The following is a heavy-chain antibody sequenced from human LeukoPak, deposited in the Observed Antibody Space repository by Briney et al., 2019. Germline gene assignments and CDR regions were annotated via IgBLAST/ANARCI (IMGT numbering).Heavy chain of an antibody. CDR3: ARTNRYYYYMDV. J-gene: IGHJ6*03. Sequence: SETLSLTCAVYGGSFSGYFWNWIRQPPGKGLEWIGEINHSGSANYNPSLKSRVTISVDTSKNQFSLKLSSVTAADTAVYYCARTNRYYYYMDVWGKGTTVTVSS. CDR1: GGSFSGYF. CDR2: INHSGSA. V-gene: IGHV4-34*01.